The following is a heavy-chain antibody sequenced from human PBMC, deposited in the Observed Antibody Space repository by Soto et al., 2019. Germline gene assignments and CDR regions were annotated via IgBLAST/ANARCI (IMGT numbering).Heavy chain of an antibody. V-gene: IGHV1-18*01. CDR3: ASQWQQLGYDYFDY. J-gene: IGHJ4*02. CDR1: GYTFTSYG. D-gene: IGHD1-1*01. Sequence: QVQLVQSGAEVKKPGASVKVSCKASGYTFTSYGISWVRQAPGQGLEWMGWISAYNGNTNYAQKLQGRVTMTTDTSTSTAYLELTTLRSDDTAVYDCASQWQQLGYDYFDYWGQGTLVTVSS. CDR2: ISAYNGNT.